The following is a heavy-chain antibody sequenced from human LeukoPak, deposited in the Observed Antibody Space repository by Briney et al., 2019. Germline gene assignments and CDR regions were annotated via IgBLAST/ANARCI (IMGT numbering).Heavy chain of an antibody. CDR2: ISSSGSTI. J-gene: IGHJ4*02. V-gene: IGHV3-48*03. D-gene: IGHD1-26*01. Sequence: GGSLRLSCAASGFTFRSYAMSWVRQAPGKGLEWVSYISSSGSTIYYADSVKGRFTISRDNAKNSLYLQMNSLRAEDTAVYYCACRIVGAMRWGQGTLVTVSS. CDR3: ACRIVGAMR. CDR1: GFTFRSYA.